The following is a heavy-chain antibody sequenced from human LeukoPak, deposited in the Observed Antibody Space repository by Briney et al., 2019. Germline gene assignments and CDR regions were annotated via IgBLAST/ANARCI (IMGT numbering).Heavy chain of an antibody. CDR3: ARVGLGYCSSISCPFDH. CDR1: GFTFSSYS. V-gene: IGHV3-48*01. Sequence: GGSLRLSCAASGFTFSSYSMKWVRQAPGKGLEWVSYIISSSSTIYYADSVKGRLTISRDNAKNSLYLQMNSLRAEDTAVYYCARVGLGYCSSISCPFDHWGQGTLVTVSS. CDR2: IISSSSTI. D-gene: IGHD2-2*03. J-gene: IGHJ4*02.